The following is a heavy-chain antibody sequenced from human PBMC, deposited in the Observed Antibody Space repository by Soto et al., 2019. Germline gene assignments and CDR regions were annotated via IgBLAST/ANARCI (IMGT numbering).Heavy chain of an antibody. Sequence: QVQLVQSGAEVKKPGASVKVSCKASGYTFTSYGISWVRQAPGQGLEWMGWISAYNGNTNYAQKPQGRVTMTTDTPTSTAYMELRSLRSDDTAVYYCARLEGPTPQEDADYYYSGMDVWGQGTTVTVSS. V-gene: IGHV1-18*01. CDR2: ISAYNGNT. CDR3: ARLEGPTPQEDADYYYSGMDV. J-gene: IGHJ6*02. CDR1: GYTFTSYG.